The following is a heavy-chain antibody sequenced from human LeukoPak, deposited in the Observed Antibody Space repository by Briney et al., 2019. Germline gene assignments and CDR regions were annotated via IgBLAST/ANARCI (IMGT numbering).Heavy chain of an antibody. V-gene: IGHV3-9*01. D-gene: IGHD3-10*01. J-gene: IGHJ4*02. CDR3: AKDIEPLTYYYGSGNFDY. CDR1: GFTFDDYA. Sequence: GRSLRLSCAASGFTFDDYAMHWVRQAPGKGLEWVSGISWNSGSIGYADSVKGRFTISRDNAKNSLYLQMNSLRAGDTALYYCAKDIEPLTYYYGSGNFDYWGQGTLVTVSS. CDR2: ISWNSGSI.